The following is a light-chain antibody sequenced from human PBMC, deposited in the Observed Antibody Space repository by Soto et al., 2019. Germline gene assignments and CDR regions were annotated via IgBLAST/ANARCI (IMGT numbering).Light chain of an antibody. Sequence: QSVLTQPASVSGSPGQSITISCTGTSSDVGGYNYVSWYQQHPGKAPKLMIYDVSNRPSGVSNRFSGSKSGNTASRTISGLQAEDEADYYCRSYTSSSTLGGVFGGGTKVPVL. CDR2: DVS. V-gene: IGLV2-14*01. CDR3: RSYTSSSTLGGV. J-gene: IGLJ3*02. CDR1: SSDVGGYNY.